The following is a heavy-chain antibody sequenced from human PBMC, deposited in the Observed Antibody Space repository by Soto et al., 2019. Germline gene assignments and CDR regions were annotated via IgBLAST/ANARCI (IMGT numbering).Heavy chain of an antibody. V-gene: IGHV1-3*01. CDR3: AGIAARRPYYGMDV. D-gene: IGHD6-6*01. J-gene: IGHJ6*02. Sequence: ASVKVSCKASGYTFTSDAMHWVRQAPGQRLEWMGWINAGNGNTKYSQKFQGRVTITRDTSASTAYMELSSLRSEDTAVYYCAGIAARRPYYGMDVWGQGTTVTVSS. CDR1: GYTFTSDA. CDR2: INAGNGNT.